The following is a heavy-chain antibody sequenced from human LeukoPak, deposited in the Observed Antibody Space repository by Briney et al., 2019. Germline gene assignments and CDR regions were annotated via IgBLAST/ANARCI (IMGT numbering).Heavy chain of an antibody. D-gene: IGHD1-1*01. CDR1: GGSFSGCS. Sequence: SETLSLTCAVYGGSFSGCSWTWIRQPPGKGLEWIGEIDRSGSTDYNPALKSRLTISVETSKNQSSLKLSSVTAADTAVYYSARGSATGLAYWGQGTLVTVSS. V-gene: IGHV4-34*01. CDR3: ARGSATGLAY. J-gene: IGHJ4*02. CDR2: IDRSGST.